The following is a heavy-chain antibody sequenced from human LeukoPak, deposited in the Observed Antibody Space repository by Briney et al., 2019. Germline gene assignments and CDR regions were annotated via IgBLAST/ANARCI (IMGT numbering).Heavy chain of an antibody. D-gene: IGHD3-3*01. CDR3: ARSSSLITIFGVVQDYYYYYGMDV. CDR2: FDPEDGET. V-gene: IGHV1-24*01. J-gene: IGHJ6*02. Sequence: ASVKVSCKVSGYTLTELSMHWVRQAPGKGLEWMGGFDPEDGETIYAQKFQGRVTMTEDTSTDTAYMELSSLRSEDTAVYYCARSSSLITIFGVVQDYYYYYGMDVWGQGTTVTVSS. CDR1: GYTLTELS.